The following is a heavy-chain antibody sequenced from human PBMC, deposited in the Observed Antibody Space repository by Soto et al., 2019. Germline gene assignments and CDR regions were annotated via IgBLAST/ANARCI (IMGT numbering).Heavy chain of an antibody. V-gene: IGHV3-30-3*01. D-gene: IGHD6-25*01. J-gene: IGHJ6*02. CDR3: ARVRGYGPYYYYGMDV. CDR2: ISYDGSNK. CDR1: VFAFSSYA. Sequence: LTLSCAAFVFAFSSYAMPWVRPAPGKGLEWVAVISYDGSNKYYADSVKGRFTISRDNSKNTLYLQMNSLRAEDTAVYYCARVRGYGPYYYYGMDVWGQGTTVTVSS.